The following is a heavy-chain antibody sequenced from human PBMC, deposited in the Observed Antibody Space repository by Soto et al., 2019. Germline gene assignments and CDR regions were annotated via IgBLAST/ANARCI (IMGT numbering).Heavy chain of an antibody. J-gene: IGHJ4*02. V-gene: IGHV4-31*03. CDR3: ARNGRGDQLDFNYYDSSGYPLPPAYYFDY. D-gene: IGHD3-22*01. Sequence: SETLSLTCTVSGGSISSGGYYWSWIRQHPGKGLEWIGYIYYSGSTYYNPSLKSRVTISVDTSKNQFSLKLSSVTAADTAVYYCARNGRGDQLDFNYYDSSGYPLPPAYYFDYWGQGTLVTVSS. CDR2: IYYSGST. CDR1: GGSISSGGYY.